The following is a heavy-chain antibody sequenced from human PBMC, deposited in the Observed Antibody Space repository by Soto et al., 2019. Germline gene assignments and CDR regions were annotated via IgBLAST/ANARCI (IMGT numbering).Heavy chain of an antibody. Sequence: SETLSLTCAVSVFFISSGNDWGWIRKPPGKGLEWIGSIFHGGNTYYNPSLKSRVTISVDMSKNQFSLKLNSVTAADTAVYYCARARWYDAFDVWAQGTVVTVSS. J-gene: IGHJ3*01. V-gene: IGHV4-38-2*01. CDR1: VFFISSGND. CDR2: IFHGGNT. CDR3: ARARWYDAFDV. D-gene: IGHD2-15*01.